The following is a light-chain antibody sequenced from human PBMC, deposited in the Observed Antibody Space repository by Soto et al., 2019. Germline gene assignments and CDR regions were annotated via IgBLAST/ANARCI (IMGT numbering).Light chain of an antibody. CDR1: QSISSY. V-gene: IGKV1-39*01. CDR2: AAS. Sequence: DIQMTQSPSSLSASVGDRVTITCRASQSISSYLNWYQQKPGKAPKLLIYAASSLQSGVPSRFSGSGYGTDFTLTISSLQPEDFATYYRQQRYSTSTWTLGKVT. J-gene: IGKJ1*01. CDR3: QQRYSTSTWT.